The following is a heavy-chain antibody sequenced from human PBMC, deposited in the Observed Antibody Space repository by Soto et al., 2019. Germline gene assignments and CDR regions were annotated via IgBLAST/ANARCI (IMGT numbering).Heavy chain of an antibody. CDR3: ASPRGYSYGLPQDN. CDR1: GYTFTSYF. CDR2: INPSGGST. D-gene: IGHD5-18*01. J-gene: IGHJ4*02. V-gene: IGHV1-46*01. Sequence: GASVKVSCKASGYTFTSYFMPWVRQAPGQGLEWMGIINPSGGSTSYAQKFQGRVTITRDTSASTAYMELSSLRSEDTAVYYCASPRGYSYGLPQDNWGQGTLVTVSS.